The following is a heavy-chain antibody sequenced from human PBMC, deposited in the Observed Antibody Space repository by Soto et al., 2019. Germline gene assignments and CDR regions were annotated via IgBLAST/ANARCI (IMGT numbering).Heavy chain of an antibody. J-gene: IGHJ2*01. CDR3: ASQPTVAARRGVWYFDL. CDR2: ISSSGSTI. V-gene: IGHV3-11*01. Sequence: QVQLVESGGGLVKPGGSLRLSCAASGFTFSDYYMSWIRQAPGKGLEWVSYISSSGSTIYYADFVKGRFTISRDNAKNSLYRQRNRLRAEDTAVYYCASQPTVAARRGVWYFDLWGRGTLVTVSS. D-gene: IGHD4-17*01. CDR1: GFTFSDYY.